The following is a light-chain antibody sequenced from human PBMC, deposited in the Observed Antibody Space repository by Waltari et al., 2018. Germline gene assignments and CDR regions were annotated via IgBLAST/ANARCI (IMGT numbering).Light chain of an antibody. CDR1: SSDVGSYNL. CDR3: YSYAGSNTFV. J-gene: IGLJ2*01. CDR2: EGS. V-gene: IGLV2-23*03. Sequence: QSALTQPASVSGSPGQSITISCTGTSSDVGSYNLVSWYQQHPGKAPKLMIYEGSKRPSGVSNRFSGSKSGNTASLTISGLQAEDEADDYCYSYAGSNTFVFGGGTKLTVL.